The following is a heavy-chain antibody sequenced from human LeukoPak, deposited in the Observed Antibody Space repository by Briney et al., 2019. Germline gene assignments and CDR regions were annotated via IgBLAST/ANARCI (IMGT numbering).Heavy chain of an antibody. CDR1: GFTFSSYA. D-gene: IGHD6-19*01. V-gene: IGHV3-23*01. CDR2: ITGSGHTT. Sequence: GGSLRLSCAASGFTFSSYAMSWVRQAPGKGLEWVSGITGSGHTTYYADSVKGRFTISRDNSKNTLYLQVNSLKAEDTAVYYCARVIRNSGWYVDYWGQGTLVTVSS. CDR3: ARVIRNSGWYVDY. J-gene: IGHJ4*02.